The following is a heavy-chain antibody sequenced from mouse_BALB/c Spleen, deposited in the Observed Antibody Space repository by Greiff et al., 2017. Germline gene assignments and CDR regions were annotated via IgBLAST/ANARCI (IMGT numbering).Heavy chain of an antibody. D-gene: IGHD4-1*02. CDR3: ARDSQLGRGWFAY. Sequence: QVQLKQSGPGLVAPSQSLSITCTVSGFSFTSYGVHWVRQPPGKGLEWLGVIWAGGSTTYNSALMSRLSISKDNSKSQVFLKMNSLQTDDTAMYYCARDSQLGRGWFAYWGQGTLVTVSA. J-gene: IGHJ3*01. CDR2: IWAGGST. V-gene: IGHV2-9*02. CDR1: GFSFTSYG.